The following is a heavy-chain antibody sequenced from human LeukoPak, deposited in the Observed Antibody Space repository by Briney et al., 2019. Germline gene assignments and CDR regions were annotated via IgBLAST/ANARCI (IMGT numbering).Heavy chain of an antibody. J-gene: IGHJ3*02. CDR1: GGSISSYY. CDR2: IYYSGST. Sequence: PSETLSLTCTVSGGSISSYYWSWIRQPPGKGLEWIGYIYYSGSTNYNPSLKTRVTISVDTSKDQFSLKLSSVTAADSAVYSCAREWGDSSGFGGKSYYIDIWGQGTMVTVSS. CDR3: AREWGDSSGFGGKSYYIDI. D-gene: IGHD3-22*01. V-gene: IGHV4-59*01.